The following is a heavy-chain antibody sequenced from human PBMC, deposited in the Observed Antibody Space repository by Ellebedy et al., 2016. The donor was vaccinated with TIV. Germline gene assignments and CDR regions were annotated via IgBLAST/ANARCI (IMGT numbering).Heavy chain of an antibody. CDR3: ASLYGDRTLGDY. CDR2: INSDGSST. D-gene: IGHD4-17*01. V-gene: IGHV3-74*01. CDR1: GFTFSSYW. Sequence: GESLKISCAASGFTFSSYWMHWVRQAPGKGLVWVSRINSDGSSTSYADSVKGRFTISRDNAKNTLYLQMNSLRAEDTAVYYCASLYGDRTLGDYWGQGTLVTVSS. J-gene: IGHJ4*02.